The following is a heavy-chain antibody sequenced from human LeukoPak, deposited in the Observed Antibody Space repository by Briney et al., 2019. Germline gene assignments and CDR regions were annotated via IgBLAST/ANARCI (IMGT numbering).Heavy chain of an antibody. Sequence: GGSLRLSCAASGFTFSSYGMHWVRQAPGKGLEWGAFIRYDGSNKYYAESVKGRFTISRDNSKNTLYLQMNSLRAEDTAVYYCAKDLVRSGYDAFDIWGQGTMVTVSS. CDR3: AKDLVRSGYDAFDI. CDR1: GFTFSSYG. V-gene: IGHV3-30*02. CDR2: IRYDGSNK. D-gene: IGHD5-12*01. J-gene: IGHJ3*02.